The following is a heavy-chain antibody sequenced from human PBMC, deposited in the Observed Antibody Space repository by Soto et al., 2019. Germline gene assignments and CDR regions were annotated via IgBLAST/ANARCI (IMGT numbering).Heavy chain of an antibody. J-gene: IGHJ6*02. CDR1: GGSISSYY. V-gene: IGHV4-4*07. CDR2: IYTSGST. Sequence: SETLSLTCTVSGGSISSYYWSWIRQPAGKGLEWIGRIYTSGSTNYNPSLKSRVTMSVDTSKNQFSLKLSSVTAADTAVYYCARHISNFRYYYYAMDVWGQGTTVT. D-gene: IGHD4-4*01. CDR3: ARHISNFRYYYYAMDV.